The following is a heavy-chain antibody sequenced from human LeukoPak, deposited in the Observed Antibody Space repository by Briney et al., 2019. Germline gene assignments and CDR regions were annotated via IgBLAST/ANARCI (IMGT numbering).Heavy chain of an antibody. CDR3: ARFIPSSGIDP. J-gene: IGHJ5*02. D-gene: IGHD3-10*02. V-gene: IGHV4-59*01. CDR2: SSYTGST. CDR1: GGSISSNY. Sequence: SETLSLTCTVSGGSISSNYWSWIRRPPGKGLEWITYSSYTGSTNYNPSLKSRVTISVDTSKNQFSLRLRSVTAADTAVYYCARFIPSSGIDPWGQGTLVTVSS.